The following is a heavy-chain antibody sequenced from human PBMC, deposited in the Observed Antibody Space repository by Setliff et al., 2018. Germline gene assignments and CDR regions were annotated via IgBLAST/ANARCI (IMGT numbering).Heavy chain of an antibody. V-gene: IGHV1-46*01. CDR1: GGTFSSYA. J-gene: IGHJ5*02. CDR2: INPSGGST. CDR3: ARAGSSYCDTTGYCYFWGFDP. Sequence: ASVKVSCKASGGTFSSYAISWVRQAPGQGLEWMGIINPSGGSTSYAQKFQGRVTMTRDTSANTVYMELSSLRSEDTSVYYCARAGSSYCDTTGYCYFWGFDPWGQGTLVTVSS. D-gene: IGHD3-22*01.